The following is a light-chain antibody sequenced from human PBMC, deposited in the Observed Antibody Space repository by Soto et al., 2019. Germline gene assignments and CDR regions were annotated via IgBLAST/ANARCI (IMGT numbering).Light chain of an antibody. CDR3: MQALQTPLYT. J-gene: IGKJ2*01. CDR2: LGS. CDR1: QSLLHSNGYNY. Sequence: DIVMTQSPLSLPVTPGEPASISCRSSQSLLHSNGYNYLDWYLQKPGQSPQLLIYLGSNRASGVPDRLSGSGSGTDFTLQISRVEAEDVWVYYCMQALQTPLYTFGQGTKLEIK. V-gene: IGKV2-28*01.